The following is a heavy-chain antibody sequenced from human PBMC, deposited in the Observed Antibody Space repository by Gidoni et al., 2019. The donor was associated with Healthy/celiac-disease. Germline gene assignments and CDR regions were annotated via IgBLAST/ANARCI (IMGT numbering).Heavy chain of an antibody. CDR3: AKASSGWFNYYYGMDV. D-gene: IGHD6-19*01. CDR1: GFPFVDYA. J-gene: IGHJ6*02. Sequence: EVQLVESGGGLVQPGRSLRLSCAASGFPFVDYAMHWVRQAPGKGLEWVSGISWNSGSIGYADSVKCRFTISRDNAKTSLYLQMNSLRAEDTALYYCAKASSGWFNYYYGMDVWGQGTTVTVSS. CDR2: ISWNSGSI. V-gene: IGHV3-9*01.